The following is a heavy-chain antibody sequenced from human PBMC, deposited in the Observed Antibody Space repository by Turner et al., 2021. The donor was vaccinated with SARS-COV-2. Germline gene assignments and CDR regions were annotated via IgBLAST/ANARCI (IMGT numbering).Heavy chain of an antibody. J-gene: IGHJ6*02. D-gene: IGHD6-6*01. V-gene: IGHV1-2*02. CDR3: AREGISSSSLNYYYYAMDV. Sequence: QVQLVQSGAEVKKPGASVKVSCKASGYTFTGYYMHWVRQAPGQGLEWMEWINPNSGVTNYAQKFQGRVTMTRDTSISTAYMELSRLRSDDTAVYYCAREGISSSSLNYYYYAMDVWGQGTTVTVSS. CDR2: INPNSGVT. CDR1: GYTFTGYY.